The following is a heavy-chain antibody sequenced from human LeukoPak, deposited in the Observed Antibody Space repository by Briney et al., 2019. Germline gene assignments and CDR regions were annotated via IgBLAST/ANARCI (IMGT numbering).Heavy chain of an antibody. Sequence: SQTLSLTCTVSGGSISSGDYYWGWFRQPPGKGLEWIGYIYYSGSTYYNPSLKSRVTISVDTSKNQFSLKLSSVTAADTAVYYCARSRLPRTFYGATLDYWGQGTLVTVSS. CDR1: GGSISSGDYY. J-gene: IGHJ4*02. CDR3: ARSRLPRTFYGATLDY. V-gene: IGHV4-30-4*08. CDR2: IYYSGST. D-gene: IGHD4-17*01.